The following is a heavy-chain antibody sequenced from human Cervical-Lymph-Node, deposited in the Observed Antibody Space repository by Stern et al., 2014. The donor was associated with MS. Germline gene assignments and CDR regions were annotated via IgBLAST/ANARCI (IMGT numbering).Heavy chain of an antibody. CDR1: GFTFNTYA. CDR2: ISGSGHNT. D-gene: IGHD4-23*01. J-gene: IGHJ4*02. V-gene: IGHV3-23*04. Sequence: EQLVQSGGGLVQRGGSLRLSCAASGFTFNTYAMAWVRQAPGQGLEWVSTISGSGHNTQYANSMKGRFTVSRDNSKNTIYLQMTNLRVDDTAVYHCAKYLAGKFDYWGQGTLVTVSS. CDR3: AKYLAGKFDY.